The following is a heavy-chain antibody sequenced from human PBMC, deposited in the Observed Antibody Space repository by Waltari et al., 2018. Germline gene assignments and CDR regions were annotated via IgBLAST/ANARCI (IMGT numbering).Heavy chain of an antibody. CDR3: ARGRRGGYSGYASFDY. V-gene: IGHV4-61*02. Sequence: QVQLQESGPGLVKPSQTLSLTCTVSGGSISSGSYYWSWLRQPAGKGLEWIGRIYTSGSTNYNPSLKSRVTISVDTSKNQFSLKLSSVTAADTAVYYCARGRRGGYSGYASFDYWGQGTLVTVSS. D-gene: IGHD5-12*01. CDR2: IYTSGST. CDR1: GGSISSGSYY. J-gene: IGHJ4*02.